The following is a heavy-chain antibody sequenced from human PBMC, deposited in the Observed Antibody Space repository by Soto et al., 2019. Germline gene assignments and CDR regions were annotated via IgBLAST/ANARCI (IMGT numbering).Heavy chain of an antibody. D-gene: IGHD2-15*01. Sequence: ASVKVSCKASGYTFTSYDINWVRQATGQGLEWMGWMNPNSGNTGYAQKFQGRVTITADKSTSTAYMELSSLRSEDTAVYYCARDRSDIVVVVAASNWFDPWGQGTLVTVSS. CDR1: GYTFTSYD. V-gene: IGHV1-8*01. CDR3: ARDRSDIVVVVAASNWFDP. J-gene: IGHJ5*02. CDR2: MNPNSGNT.